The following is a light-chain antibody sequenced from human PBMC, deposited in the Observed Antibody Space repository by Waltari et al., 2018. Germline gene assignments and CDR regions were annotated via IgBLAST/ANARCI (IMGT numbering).Light chain of an antibody. J-gene: IGKJ4*01. CDR3: QQRSNWLT. CDR1: QSVSSY. Sequence: EIVLTQSPATLSLSPGERATLSCRASQSVSSYLSWDQKKPGQAPRPLTYDPSNRAPGIPARFSGSGSGTDFTLTISSLEPEDFAVYYCQQRSNWLTFGGGTKVEIK. V-gene: IGKV3-11*01. CDR2: DPS.